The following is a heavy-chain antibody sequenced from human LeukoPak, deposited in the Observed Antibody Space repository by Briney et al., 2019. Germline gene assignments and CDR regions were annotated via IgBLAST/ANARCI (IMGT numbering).Heavy chain of an antibody. CDR1: GGSISSYY. V-gene: IGHV4-4*07. J-gene: IGHJ6*02. D-gene: IGHD2-2*02. CDR2: IYTSGST. Sequence: PSETLSLTCTVSGGSISSYYWSWIRQPAGKGLEWIGRIYTSGSTNYNPSLKSRVTMSVDTSKNQFSLKLSSVTAADTAVYYCARDAYCSSTSCYSSAYYYGMDVWGQGTTVTVSS. CDR3: ARDAYCSSTSCYSSAYYYGMDV.